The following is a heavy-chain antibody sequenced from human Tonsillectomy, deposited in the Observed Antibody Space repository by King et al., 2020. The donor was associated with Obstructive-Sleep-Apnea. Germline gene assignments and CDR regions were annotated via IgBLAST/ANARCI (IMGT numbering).Heavy chain of an antibody. CDR2: IWFDGSNT. CDR3: AKEGEDRYCSSPTCYDYGMDV. V-gene: IGHV3-33*06. J-gene: IGHJ6*02. D-gene: IGHD2-2*01. Sequence: VQLVESGGGVVQPGRSLRLSCAASGFTFNSYTMHWVRQAPGKGLEWVAVIWFDGSNTYYADSVKGRFTISRDNSKNTLYPQMNSLRAEDTAVYYCAKEGEDRYCSSPTCYDYGMDVWGQGATVTVSS. CDR1: GFTFNSYT.